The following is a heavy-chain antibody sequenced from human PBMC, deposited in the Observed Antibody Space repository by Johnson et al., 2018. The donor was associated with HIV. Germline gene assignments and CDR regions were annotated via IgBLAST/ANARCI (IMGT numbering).Heavy chain of an antibody. CDR3: AREGFWGSGSYYNPDAFDI. Sequence: QVQLVESGGGLMKPGGSLRLSCAASGFTFSDYYMSWIRQAPGKGLEWVSYISSRGSTIFYAASVKGRFTISRDNAKNSLDLQMNSLRAEDTAVYYCAREGFWGSGSYYNPDAFDIWGQGTMVTVSS. CDR1: GFTFSDYY. D-gene: IGHD3-10*01. V-gene: IGHV3-11*01. J-gene: IGHJ3*02. CDR2: ISSRGSTI.